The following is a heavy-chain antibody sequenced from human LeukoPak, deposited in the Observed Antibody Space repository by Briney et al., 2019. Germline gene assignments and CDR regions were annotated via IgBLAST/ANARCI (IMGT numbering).Heavy chain of an antibody. CDR1: GGSISANH. D-gene: IGHD1-26*01. Sequence: SETLSLTCTVSGGSISANHWVWIRQPAGKGLEWIGRLHISGNTNYNPSLKSRVTISLDTSKNQFSLRMTSATAADTAVYFCARDPLRSSFDLWGQGILVSVSS. CDR3: ARDPLRSSFDL. V-gene: IGHV4-4*07. CDR2: LHISGNT. J-gene: IGHJ4*02.